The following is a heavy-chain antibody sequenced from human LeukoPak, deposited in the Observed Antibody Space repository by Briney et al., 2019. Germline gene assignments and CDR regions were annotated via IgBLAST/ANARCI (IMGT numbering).Heavy chain of an antibody. J-gene: IGHJ4*02. CDR3: ARKDYFDY. Sequence: ASVKVSCKASGYTFTGYYMHWVRQAPGQGLEWMGWINPNSGGTNHAQKFQGRVTMTRDTSISTAYMELSRLTSDDTAIYYCARKDYFDYWGQGTLVTVSS. CDR1: GYTFTGYY. CDR2: INPNSGGT. V-gene: IGHV1-2*02.